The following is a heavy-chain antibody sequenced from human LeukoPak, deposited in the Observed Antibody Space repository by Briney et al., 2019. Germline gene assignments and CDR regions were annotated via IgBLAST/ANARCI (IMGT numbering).Heavy chain of an antibody. V-gene: IGHV1-46*01. Sequence: ASVKVSCKASGYTSTSYYMHWVRQAPGQGLEWMGIINPSGGSTTYAQKFQGRVTMTRDTSTSTVYMELSSLRSENTAVYYCARSGAPRNNFGDYRGDYWGQGTLVTVSS. D-gene: IGHD4-17*01. CDR1: GYTSTSYY. CDR2: INPSGGST. J-gene: IGHJ4*02. CDR3: ARSGAPRNNFGDYRGDY.